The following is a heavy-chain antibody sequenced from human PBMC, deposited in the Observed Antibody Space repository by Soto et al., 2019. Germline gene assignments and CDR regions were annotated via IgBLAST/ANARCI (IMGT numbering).Heavy chain of an antibody. D-gene: IGHD3-22*01. J-gene: IGHJ6*02. CDR1: GGSISSGDYY. CDR2: IYYSGST. V-gene: IGHV4-30-4*01. Sequence: SETLSLTCTVSGGSISSGDYYWSWIRQPPGKGLEWIGYIYYSGSTYYNPSLKSRVTISVDTSKNQFSLKLSSVTAADTAVYYCARVGGDDYDSSGYLGYYYYGMDVWGQGTTVTVSS. CDR3: ARVGGDDYDSSGYLGYYYYGMDV.